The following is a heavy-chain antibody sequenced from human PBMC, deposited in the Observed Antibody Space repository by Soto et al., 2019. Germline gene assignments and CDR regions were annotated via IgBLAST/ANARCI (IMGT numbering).Heavy chain of an antibody. J-gene: IGHJ4*02. D-gene: IGHD1-26*01. Sequence: PSETLSLTCTVSGGSISSYYWSWIRQPPGKGLEWIGYIYYSGSTNYNPSLKSRVTISVDTSKNQFSLKLSSVTAADTAVYYCARVTGGSYFDYWGQGTLVTVSS. V-gene: IGHV4-59*01. CDR3: ARVTGGSYFDY. CDR1: GGSISSYY. CDR2: IYYSGST.